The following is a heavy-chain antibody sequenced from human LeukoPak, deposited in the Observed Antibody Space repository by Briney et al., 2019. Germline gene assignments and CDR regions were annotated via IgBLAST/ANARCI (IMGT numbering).Heavy chain of an antibody. CDR1: GFTFDDYA. J-gene: IGHJ4*02. D-gene: IGHD3-22*01. CDR3: AKASSFDYYDSSGYYYFDY. CDR2: ISWNSGSI. Sequence: GRSLRLSCAASGFTFDDYAMHWVRQAPGKGLEWVSGISWNSGSIGYADSVKGRFTISRDNAKNSLYLQMNSLRAEDTALYYCAKASSFDYYDSSGYYYFDYWGQGTLVTVSS. V-gene: IGHV3-9*01.